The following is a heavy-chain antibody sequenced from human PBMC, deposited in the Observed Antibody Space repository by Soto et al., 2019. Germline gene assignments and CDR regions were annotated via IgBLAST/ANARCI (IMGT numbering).Heavy chain of an antibody. CDR2: IYHSGNT. D-gene: IGHD3-3*02. CDR3: ARVKLAGRGSFHD. V-gene: IGHV4-38-2*01. Sequence: SETLSLTCAVSGYSITNGYYWGWIRQPPGKGLEWIGSIYHSGNTYYNPSLKSRVTLSIDTSKNQFSLKLRSVTAADTAMYYCARVKLAGRGSFHDWGQGTQVTVSS. CDR1: GYSITNGYY. J-gene: IGHJ4*02.